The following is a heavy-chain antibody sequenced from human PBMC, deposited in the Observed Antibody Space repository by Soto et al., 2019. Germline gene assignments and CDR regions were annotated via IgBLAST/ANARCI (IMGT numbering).Heavy chain of an antibody. CDR3: ARVVRLMLYSDY. J-gene: IGHJ4*02. CDR1: GITFSDYY. Sequence: PGGSLRLSCAASGITFSDYYMSWIRQAPGKGLEWVSYIGPGSSYTNYADSVKGRFTISRDNAKNSLYLQMNSLRAEDTAVYYCARVVRLMLYSDYWGQGTLVTVSS. CDR2: IGPGSSYT. D-gene: IGHD2-8*01. V-gene: IGHV3-11*06.